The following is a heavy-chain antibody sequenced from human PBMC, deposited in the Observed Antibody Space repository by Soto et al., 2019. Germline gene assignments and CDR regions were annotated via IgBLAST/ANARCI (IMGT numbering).Heavy chain of an antibody. J-gene: IGHJ4*02. CDR2: ISGSGGST. V-gene: IGHV3-23*01. CDR3: AISVGGYYYGAFDY. CDR1: GFTFSSYA. D-gene: IGHD3-10*01. Sequence: GGSLRLSCAASGFTFSSYAMSWVRQAPGKGLEWVSAISGSGGSTYYADSVKGRFTISRDNSKNTLYLQMNSLRAEDTAVYYCAISVGGYYYGAFDYWGQGTMVTVS.